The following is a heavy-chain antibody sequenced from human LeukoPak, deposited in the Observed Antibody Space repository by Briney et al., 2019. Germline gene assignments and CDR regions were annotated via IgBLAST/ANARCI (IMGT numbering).Heavy chain of an antibody. CDR2: ISYDGSNK. D-gene: IGHD3-10*01. Sequence: GRSLRLSCAASGFTFSSYGMHWVSQAPGKGLEWVAAISYDGSNKYYADSVKGRFTISRDNSKNTLYLQMNSLRAEDTAVYYCAKENALRWFGESMGYFDYWGQGTLVTVSS. J-gene: IGHJ4*02. CDR3: AKENALRWFGESMGYFDY. CDR1: GFTFSSYG. V-gene: IGHV3-30*18.